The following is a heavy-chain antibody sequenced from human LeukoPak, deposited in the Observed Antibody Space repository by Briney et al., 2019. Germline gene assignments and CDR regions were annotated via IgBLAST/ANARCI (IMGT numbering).Heavy chain of an antibody. D-gene: IGHD1-20*01. J-gene: IGHJ4*02. CDR2: ISYSGST. V-gene: IGHV4-39*01. CDR3: ARRITGTTSDSYDY. Sequence: SETLSLTCTVSGGSISSSNYYWGWIRQSPGKGLMWVGSISYSGSTYYNPSLKSRVTISVDTSKNQFYLKVIAVTAADTAIYYCARRITGTTSDSYDYWGQGTLVTVSS. CDR1: GGSISSSNYY.